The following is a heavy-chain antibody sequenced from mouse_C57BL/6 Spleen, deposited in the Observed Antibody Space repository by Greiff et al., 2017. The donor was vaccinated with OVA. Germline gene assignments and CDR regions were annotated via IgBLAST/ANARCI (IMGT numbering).Heavy chain of an antibody. D-gene: IGHD2-10*01. CDR2: IYPSDSET. Sequence: QVQLQQPGAELVRPGSSVKLSCKASGYTFTSYWMDWVKQRPGQGLEWIGNIYPSDSETHYNQKFKDKATLTVDKSSSTAYMQLSSLTSEDSAVYYCARSYYGLWYFDVWGTGTTVTVSS. CDR3: ARSYYGLWYFDV. V-gene: IGHV1-61*01. CDR1: GYTFTSYW. J-gene: IGHJ1*03.